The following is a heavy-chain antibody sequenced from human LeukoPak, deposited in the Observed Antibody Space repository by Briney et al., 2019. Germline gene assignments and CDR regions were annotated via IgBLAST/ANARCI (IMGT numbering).Heavy chain of an antibody. D-gene: IGHD6-19*01. CDR2: ISGSNGNT. V-gene: IGHV1-18*01. J-gene: IGHJ5*02. CDR3: ARGVSSGWYYWFDP. CDR1: GYTFTSHG. Sequence: ASVKVSCKASGYTFTSHGISWVRQAPGQGLEWMGWISGSNGNTNYAQKLQGRVTMTTDTSTSTAYMELRSLRSDDTAVYYCARGVSSGWYYWFDPWGQGTLVTVSS.